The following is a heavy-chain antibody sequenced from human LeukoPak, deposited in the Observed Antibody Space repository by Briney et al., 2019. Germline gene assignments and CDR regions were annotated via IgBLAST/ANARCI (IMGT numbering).Heavy chain of an antibody. V-gene: IGHV4-39*07. Sequence: PSETLSLTCTVSGGSISSSSYYWGWIRQPPGKGLEWIGSIYYSGSTYYNPSLKSRVTISVDTSKNQFSLKLSSVTAADTAVYYCARTEPSENYGGNSAWFDPWGQGTLVTVSS. CDR2: IYYSGST. J-gene: IGHJ5*02. CDR1: GGSISSSSYY. CDR3: ARTEPSENYGGNSAWFDP. D-gene: IGHD4-23*01.